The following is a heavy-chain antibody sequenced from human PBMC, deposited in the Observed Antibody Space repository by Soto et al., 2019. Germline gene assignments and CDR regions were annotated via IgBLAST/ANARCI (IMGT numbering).Heavy chain of an antibody. CDR1: GFTFEDYA. J-gene: IGHJ3*01. Sequence: GGSLRLSCTASGFTFEDYAIHWVRQAPGKGLEWVSAISWNSGTIGYADSVKGRFTISRDNAKNSLSLQMNSLRAEDTALYYCANNILRAQDTATKQDTIHLWGPGTMLTGSS. V-gene: IGHV3-9*01. D-gene: IGHD5-18*01. CDR2: ISWNSGTI. CDR3: ANNILRAQDTATKQDTIHL.